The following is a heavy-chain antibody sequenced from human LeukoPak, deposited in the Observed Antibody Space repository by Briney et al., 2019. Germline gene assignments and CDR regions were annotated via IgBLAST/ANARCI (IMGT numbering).Heavy chain of an antibody. D-gene: IGHD3-3*01. Sequence: SETLSLTCAVYGGSFSGYYWSWIRQPPGKGLEWIGEINHSGSTNYSPSLKSRVTISVDTSKNQFSLKLSSVTAADTAVYYCAGFDFWSGYYDYWGQGTLVTVSS. CDR3: AGFDFWSGYYDY. CDR2: INHSGST. V-gene: IGHV4-34*01. J-gene: IGHJ4*02. CDR1: GGSFSGYY.